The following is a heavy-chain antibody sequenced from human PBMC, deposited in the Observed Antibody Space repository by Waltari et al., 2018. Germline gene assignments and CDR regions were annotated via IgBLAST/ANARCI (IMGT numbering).Heavy chain of an antibody. CDR1: GGSISSSSYY. CDR3: ARCSGTYYSDFDY. Sequence: QLQLQESGPGLVKPSETLSLTCTVSGGSISSSSYYWDWIRQPPGKGLEWIGSVYYSGSTYYNPSLKSRVTISVDTSKNQFSLKLSSVTAADTAVYFCARCSGTYYSDFDYWGQGTLVIVTS. CDR2: VYYSGST. D-gene: IGHD3-10*02. V-gene: IGHV4-39*01. J-gene: IGHJ4*02.